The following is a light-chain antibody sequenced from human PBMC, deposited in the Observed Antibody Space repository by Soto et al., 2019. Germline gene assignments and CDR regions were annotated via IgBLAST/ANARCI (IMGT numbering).Light chain of an antibody. V-gene: IGKV1-39*01. CDR1: QTISTY. Sequence: DIQMTQSPSSLSASEGDRVTISCRASQTISTYLNWYQQNPGKAPKLLIYAASSLQSGVPSRFSGSGSGTDFTLTISSLQPEDFATYYCQQSSNIPYTFGQGTKLEIK. CDR3: QQSSNIPYT. CDR2: AAS. J-gene: IGKJ2*01.